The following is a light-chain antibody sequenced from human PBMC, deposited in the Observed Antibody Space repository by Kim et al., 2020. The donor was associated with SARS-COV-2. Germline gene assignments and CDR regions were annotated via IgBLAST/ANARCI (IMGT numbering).Light chain of an antibody. J-gene: IGKJ4*01. CDR1: QNIDVW. CDR3: QQYKTYPVT. V-gene: IGKV1-5*03. CDR2: TAS. Sequence: ESVGERVTISRRVSQNIDVWLAWYQQKPGTAPTVLLYTASTLESGVPSRFSGSGSGTEFTLTLSSLQPDDFATYKCQQYKTYPVTFGGGTKVDIK.